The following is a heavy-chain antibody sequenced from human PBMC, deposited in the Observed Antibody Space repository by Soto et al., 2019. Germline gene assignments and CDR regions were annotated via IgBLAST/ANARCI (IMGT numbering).Heavy chain of an antibody. CDR2: IGTAGDT. CDR3: ARRGLQGGMDV. Sequence: EVQLVESGGGLVQPGGSLRLSCAASGFTFSSYAMHWVRQATGKGLEWVSAIGTAGDTYYPGSVKGRFTMSRENAKNSLYLQMNSLRAGDTAVYYCARRGLQGGMDVWGQGTTVTVSS. J-gene: IGHJ6*02. V-gene: IGHV3-13*01. CDR1: GFTFSSYA.